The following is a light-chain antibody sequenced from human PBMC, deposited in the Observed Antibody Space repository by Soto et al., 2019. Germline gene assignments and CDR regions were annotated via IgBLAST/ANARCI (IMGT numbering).Light chain of an antibody. Sequence: EIVLTQSPATLSLSPGERATLSCRASQSVSSYLACYQQKPGQAPRLLIYDASNRATGIPARFSGSGSGTDFTLTISSLEPEDFAVYFCQQRSHWRKLTFGGGTKVEIK. CDR3: QQRSHWRKLT. CDR2: DAS. J-gene: IGKJ4*01. V-gene: IGKV3-11*01. CDR1: QSVSSY.